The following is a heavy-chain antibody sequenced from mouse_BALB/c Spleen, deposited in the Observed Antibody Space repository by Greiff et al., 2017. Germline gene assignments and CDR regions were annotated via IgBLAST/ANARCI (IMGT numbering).Heavy chain of an antibody. J-gene: IGHJ2*01. CDR3: ARGNYFDY. CDR2: IDPANGNT. Sequence: EVKLQQSGAELVKPGASVKLSCTASGFNIKDTYMHWVKQRPEQGLEWIGRIDPANGNTKYDPKFQGKATITADTSSNTAYLQLSSLTSEDTAVYYCARGNYFDYWGQGTTLTVSS. CDR1: GFNIKDTY. V-gene: IGHV14-3*02.